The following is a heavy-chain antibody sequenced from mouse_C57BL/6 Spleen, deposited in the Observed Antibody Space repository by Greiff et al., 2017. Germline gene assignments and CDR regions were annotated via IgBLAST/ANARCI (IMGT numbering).Heavy chain of an antibody. CDR1: GYTFTSYW. CDR3: ARDDYDRAMDY. V-gene: IGHV1-53*01. J-gene: IGHJ4*01. CDR2: INPSNGGT. Sequence: QVQLQQPGTELVKPGASVKLSCKASGYTFTSYWMHWVKQRPGQGLEWIGNINPSNGGTNYNEKFKSKATLTVDKSSSTAYRQVSSLTSENSAVYYSARDDYDRAMDYWGQGTSVTGAS. D-gene: IGHD2-4*01.